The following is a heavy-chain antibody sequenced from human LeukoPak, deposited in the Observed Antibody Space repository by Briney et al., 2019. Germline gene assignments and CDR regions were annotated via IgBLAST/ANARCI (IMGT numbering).Heavy chain of an antibody. CDR1: GGSISSYY. D-gene: IGHD3-22*01. Sequence: PSETLSLTCTVSGGSISSYYWSWIRQPPGKGLEWIGYIYYSGSTNYNPSLKSRVTISVDTSKNQFSLKLSSVTAADTAVYYCARDQGDSSGYYSDAFDIWGQGTMVTVSS. CDR2: IYYSGST. V-gene: IGHV4-59*01. J-gene: IGHJ3*02. CDR3: ARDQGDSSGYYSDAFDI.